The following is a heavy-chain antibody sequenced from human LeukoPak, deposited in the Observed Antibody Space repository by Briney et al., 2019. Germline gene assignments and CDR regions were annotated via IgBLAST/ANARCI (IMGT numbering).Heavy chain of an antibody. J-gene: IGHJ4*02. V-gene: IGHV3-9*01. CDR2: ISWDSDSI. CDR1: GFTFGDYA. Sequence: GGSLRLSCAASGFTFGDYAMHWVRQAPGKGLEWVSGISWDSDSIGYADSVKGRFTISRDNAKSSLYVQMNSLRAEDTALYYCASIAAPLGFEYWGQGTLVTVSS. D-gene: IGHD6-13*01. CDR3: ASIAAPLGFEY.